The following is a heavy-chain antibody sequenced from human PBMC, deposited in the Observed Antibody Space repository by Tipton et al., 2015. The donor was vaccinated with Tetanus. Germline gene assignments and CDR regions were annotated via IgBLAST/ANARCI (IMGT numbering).Heavy chain of an antibody. CDR2: IYYTGST. CDR3: VRGRGSGAQSFGFEH. D-gene: IGHD3-10*01. Sequence: TLSLTCNVSGASMSSSSYYWDWIRQPPGKGLEWIGSIYYTGSTYYNPSLRSRVTISAVGSKNHISLKLTSVTAADTGVYFCVRGRGSGAQSFGFEHWGRGTQVTVSS. CDR1: GASMSSSSYY. J-gene: IGHJ4*02. V-gene: IGHV4-39*07.